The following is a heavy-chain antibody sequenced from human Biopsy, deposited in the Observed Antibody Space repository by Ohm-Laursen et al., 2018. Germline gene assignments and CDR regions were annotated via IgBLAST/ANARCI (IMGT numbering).Heavy chain of an antibody. V-gene: IGHV3-33*08. CDR3: ARGLSSGWYGYFDV. CDR1: GFTFSSHA. CDR2: VWYDGTNE. J-gene: IGHJ2*01. Sequence: SLRLSCAASGFTFSSHAMSWVRQAPGKGLEWISLVWYDGTNEGYADSVKGRFTISRDNSKNTLYLQINTLTLEDTAFYYCARGLSSGWYGYFDVWGRGTLVTVSS. D-gene: IGHD6-19*01.